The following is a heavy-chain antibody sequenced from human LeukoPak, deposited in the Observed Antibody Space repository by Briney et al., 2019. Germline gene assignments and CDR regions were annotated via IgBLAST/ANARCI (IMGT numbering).Heavy chain of an antibody. CDR3: TLKSWYENGFDP. Sequence: GASVKVSCKASGYTFTSYYMHGVRQAPGQGLEWMGIINPSGGSTSYAQKFQGRVTMTRDMSTSTVYIELSSLRSEDTAVYYCTLKSWYENGFDPWGQGTLVTVSS. CDR2: INPSGGST. V-gene: IGHV1-46*01. CDR1: GYTFTSYY. J-gene: IGHJ5*02. D-gene: IGHD6-13*01.